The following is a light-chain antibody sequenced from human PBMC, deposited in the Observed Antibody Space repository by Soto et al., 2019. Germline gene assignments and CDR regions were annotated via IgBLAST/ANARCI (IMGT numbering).Light chain of an antibody. CDR2: WAS. J-gene: IGKJ2*01. CDR3: QQYYSSPYT. Sequence: DIVMTQSPDSLAVSLGERATINCKSSQSVLYSSNNNNYLAWYQQKPGQPPKLLIYWASTRESGVPDRFSGSESGTDFTLTISSLQAEDVAVYYCQQYYSSPYTFGQGNKLEIK. CDR1: QSVLYSSNNNNY. V-gene: IGKV4-1*01.